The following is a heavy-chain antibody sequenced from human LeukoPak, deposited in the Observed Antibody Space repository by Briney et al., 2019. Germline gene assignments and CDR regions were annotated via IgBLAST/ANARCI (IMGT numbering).Heavy chain of an antibody. Sequence: GASVKVSCKASGYTFTGYYMHWVRQAPGQGLEWMGWINPNSGGTNYAQKFQGWVTMTRDTSISTAYMELSRLRSDDTAVYYCARDWLGIAAADPHYGMDVWGQGTTVTVSS. V-gene: IGHV1-2*04. CDR3: ARDWLGIAAADPHYGMDV. CDR2: INPNSGGT. J-gene: IGHJ6*02. CDR1: GYTFTGYY. D-gene: IGHD6-13*01.